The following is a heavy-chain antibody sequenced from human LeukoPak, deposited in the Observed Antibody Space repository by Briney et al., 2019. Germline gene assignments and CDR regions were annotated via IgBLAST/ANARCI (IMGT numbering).Heavy chain of an antibody. CDR3: AKDEAYGSGSYWGIDY. D-gene: IGHD3-10*01. Sequence: QPGGSLRLSCAASGFTFSSYGMHWVRQAPGKGLEWVAFIRYDGSNKYYADSVKGRFTISRDNSKNTLYLQMNSLRAEGTAVYYCAKDEAYGSGSYWGIDYWGQGTLVTVSS. J-gene: IGHJ4*02. V-gene: IGHV3-30*02. CDR2: IRYDGSNK. CDR1: GFTFSSYG.